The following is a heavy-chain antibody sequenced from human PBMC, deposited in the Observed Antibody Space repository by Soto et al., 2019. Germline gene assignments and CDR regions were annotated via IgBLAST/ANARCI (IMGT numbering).Heavy chain of an antibody. Sequence: SETLSLTCAVYGVSFSGYYWSWIRQPPGKGLEWIGEINHSGSTNYNPSLKSRVTISVDTSKNQFSLKLSSVTAADTAVYYCARKYYDFWSGYYYYYYYYMDVWGKGTTVTVSS. J-gene: IGHJ6*03. V-gene: IGHV4-34*01. D-gene: IGHD3-3*01. CDR1: GVSFSGYY. CDR3: ARKYYDFWSGYYYYYYYYMDV. CDR2: INHSGST.